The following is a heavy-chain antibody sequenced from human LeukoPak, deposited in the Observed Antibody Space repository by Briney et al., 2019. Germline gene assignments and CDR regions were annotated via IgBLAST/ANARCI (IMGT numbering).Heavy chain of an antibody. Sequence: GGSLRLSCAASGFSFSSYWMHWVRQAPGKGLVWVSRISSDGSIINYADSVKGRFIISRDNAKSTLYLQMNSLRAEDTAVYYCARDRTGDTAMALWYFDFWGQGTLVTVSS. CDR3: ARDRTGDTAMALWYFDF. J-gene: IGHJ4*02. CDR2: ISSDGSII. V-gene: IGHV3-74*01. D-gene: IGHD5-18*01. CDR1: GFSFSSYW.